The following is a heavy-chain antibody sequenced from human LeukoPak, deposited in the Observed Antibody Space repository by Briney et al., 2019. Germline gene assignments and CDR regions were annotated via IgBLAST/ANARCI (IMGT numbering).Heavy chain of an antibody. Sequence: GGSLRLSCAASGFTFISYAMSWVRQAPGEGLEWVSAISGSGGSTYYADSVKGRFTISRDNSKNTLYLQMNSLRAEDTAVYYCAKGDSGSYYDFDYWGQGTLVTVSS. CDR3: AKGDSGSYYDFDY. CDR2: ISGSGGST. V-gene: IGHV3-23*01. CDR1: GFTFISYA. J-gene: IGHJ4*02. D-gene: IGHD1-26*01.